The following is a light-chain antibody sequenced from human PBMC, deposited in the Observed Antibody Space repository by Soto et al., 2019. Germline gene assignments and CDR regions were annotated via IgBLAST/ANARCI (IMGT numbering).Light chain of an antibody. CDR3: QQYGSSRT. Sequence: EIVLTQYPGTMSLSPGESATLSCRASQSFTSSYLAWYQQKRGQAPRLLIYGASSRATGIPDRFSGSGSGTDFSLTISRLEPEDFAVYYCQQYGSSRTFGQGTKVEIK. CDR1: QSFTSSY. J-gene: IGKJ1*01. CDR2: GAS. V-gene: IGKV3-20*01.